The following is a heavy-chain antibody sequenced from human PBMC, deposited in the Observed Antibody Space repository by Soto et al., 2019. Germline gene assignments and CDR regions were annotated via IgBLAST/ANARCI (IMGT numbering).Heavy chain of an antibody. CDR1: GGTFSSYT. D-gene: IGHD2-15*01. J-gene: IGHJ5*02. Sequence: SVKVSCKASGGTFSSYTISWVRQAPGQGLEWMGRIIPILGIANYAQKFQGRVTITADKSTSTAYMELSSLRSEDTAVYYCASFLRYCSGGSCYREGNWFDPWGQGTLVTVSS. CDR2: IIPILGIA. V-gene: IGHV1-69*02. CDR3: ASFLRYCSGGSCYREGNWFDP.